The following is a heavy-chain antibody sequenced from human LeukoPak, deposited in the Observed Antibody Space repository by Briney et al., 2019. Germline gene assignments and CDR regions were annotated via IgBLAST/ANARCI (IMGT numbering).Heavy chain of an antibody. CDR2: INPNSGGT. D-gene: IGHD6-19*01. J-gene: IGHJ3*02. CDR3: ARDFGSGWNYDAFDI. CDR1: GYTFTGYC. Sequence: ASVKVSCKASGYTFTGYCMHWVRQAPGQGLEWMGWINPNSGGTNYAQKFQGRVTMTRDTSISTAYMELSRLRSDDTAVYYCARDFGSGWNYDAFDIWGQGTMVTVSS. V-gene: IGHV1-2*02.